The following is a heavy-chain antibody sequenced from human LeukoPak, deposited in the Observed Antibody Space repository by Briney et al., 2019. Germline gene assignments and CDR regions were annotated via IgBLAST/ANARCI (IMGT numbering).Heavy chain of an antibody. CDR1: GASISNYY. D-gene: IGHD6-19*01. V-gene: IGHV4-59*12. J-gene: IGHJ4*02. Sequence: SETLSLTCNVSGASISNYYWSWIRQSPGKGLEWIGFIYYSGSTNYNPSLESRVTISFDTSRNYFSLKLSSVTAADTAVYYCARGPQSSGWYRVDYWGQGTLVTVSS. CDR3: ARGPQSSGWYRVDY. CDR2: IYYSGST.